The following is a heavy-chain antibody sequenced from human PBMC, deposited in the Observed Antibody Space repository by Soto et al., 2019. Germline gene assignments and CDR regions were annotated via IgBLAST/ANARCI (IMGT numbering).Heavy chain of an antibody. CDR3: ARETTYRDYDYWSRPINYYYGMDV. CDR2: ISAYNGNT. D-gene: IGHD3-3*01. CDR1: GYTFTSYG. Sequence: QVQLVQSGAEVKKPGASVKVSCKASGYTFTSYGISWVRQAPGQGLEGMGGISAYNGNTNYAQKLQGRVTMTTDTPTSTAYMELRSLRSDDTAVHYCARETTYRDYDYWSRPINYYYGMDVWGHGTTVNVSS. V-gene: IGHV1-18*04. J-gene: IGHJ6*02.